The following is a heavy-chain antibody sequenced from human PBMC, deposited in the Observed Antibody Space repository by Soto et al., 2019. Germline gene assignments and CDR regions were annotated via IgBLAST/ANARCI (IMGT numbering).Heavy chain of an antibody. Sequence: QVRLQESGPGLVKPSETLSLTCTVSGGSISSYYWSWIRQPPGKGLEWIGYIYYSGSTNYNPSLKSRVTISVDTSKNQFSLKLSSVTAADTAVYYCARVPVVPAFVPHYYYYYMDVWGKGTTVTVSS. CDR1: GGSISSYY. CDR2: IYYSGST. V-gene: IGHV4-59*08. CDR3: ARVPVVPAFVPHYYYYYMDV. J-gene: IGHJ6*03. D-gene: IGHD2-2*01.